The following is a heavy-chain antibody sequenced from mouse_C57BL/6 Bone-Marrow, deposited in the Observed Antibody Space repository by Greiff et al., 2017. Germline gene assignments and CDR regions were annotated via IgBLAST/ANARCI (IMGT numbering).Heavy chain of an antibody. D-gene: IGHD1-2*01. Sequence: QVQLQQPGAELVMPGASVKLSCKASGYTFTSYWMHWVKQRPGQGLEWIGEIDPSDSYTNYNQKFKGKSTLTVDKSSSTAYMQLSSLTSEDSAVYYCARLGERPYYFDYWGQGTTLPVSS. J-gene: IGHJ2*01. CDR2: IDPSDSYT. CDR3: ARLGERPYYFDY. CDR1: GYTFTSYW. V-gene: IGHV1-69*01.